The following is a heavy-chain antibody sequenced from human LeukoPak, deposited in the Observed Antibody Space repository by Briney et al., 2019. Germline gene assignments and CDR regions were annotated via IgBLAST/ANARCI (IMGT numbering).Heavy chain of an antibody. V-gene: IGHV1-69*13. CDR3: ASGERATMVRGVITANWFDP. CDR2: IIPIFGTA. J-gene: IGHJ5*02. D-gene: IGHD3-10*01. CDR1: GGTYSSYA. Sequence: SVKVSCKASGGTYSSYAISWVRQAPGQGLEWMGGIIPIFGTANYAQKFQGRVTITADESTSTAYMELSSLRSEDTAVYYCASGERATMVRGVITANWFDPWGQGTLVTVPS.